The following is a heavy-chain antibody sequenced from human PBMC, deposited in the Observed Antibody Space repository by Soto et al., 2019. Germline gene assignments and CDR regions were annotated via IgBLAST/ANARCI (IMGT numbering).Heavy chain of an antibody. J-gene: IGHJ1*01. CDR3: SKGVVAAATYLQH. D-gene: IGHD2-15*01. Sequence: QVQLVESGGGVVQPGRSLRLSCAASGFTFSSYGMHWVRQAPGKGLEWVAVISYDGSDKYYADSVKGRFTISRDNSNNTLYLQLDSMRAEDTAVYYPSKGVVAAATYLQHWGQGTLVTVSS. CDR2: ISYDGSDK. CDR1: GFTFSSYG. V-gene: IGHV3-30*18.